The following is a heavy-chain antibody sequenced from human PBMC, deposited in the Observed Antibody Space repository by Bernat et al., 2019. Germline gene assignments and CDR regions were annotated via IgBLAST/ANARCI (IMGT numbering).Heavy chain of an antibody. CDR2: ISYDGSNK. D-gene: IGHD2-2*01. Sequence: VQLVESGGGLVQPGGSLRLSCVASGFIFSSHGMHWVRQAPGKGLEWVAVISYDGSNKYYADSVKGRFTISRDNSKNTLYLQMNSLRPEDTAVYYCAKDQLGYCSSPSCYLFDYWGQGTLVTVSS. V-gene: IGHV3-30*18. J-gene: IGHJ4*02. CDR1: GFIFSSHG. CDR3: AKDQLGYCSSPSCYLFDY.